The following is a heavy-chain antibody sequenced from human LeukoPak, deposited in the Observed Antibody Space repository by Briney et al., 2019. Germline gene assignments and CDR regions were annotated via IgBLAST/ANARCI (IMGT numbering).Heavy chain of an antibody. Sequence: TGGSLRLSCAASRFTFSSYAMSWVRQAPGKGLEWVSAISGSGGSTYYADSVKGRFTISRDNSKNTLYMQMNSLRAEDTAVYYCAKDLFYGSGSMDVWGQGTTVTVSS. J-gene: IGHJ6*02. V-gene: IGHV3-23*01. CDR2: ISGSGGST. D-gene: IGHD3-10*01. CDR3: AKDLFYGSGSMDV. CDR1: RFTFSSYA.